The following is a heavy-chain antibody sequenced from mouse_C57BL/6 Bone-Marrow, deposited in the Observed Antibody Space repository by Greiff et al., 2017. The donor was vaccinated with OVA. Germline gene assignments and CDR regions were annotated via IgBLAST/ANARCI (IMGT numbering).Heavy chain of an antibody. D-gene: IGHD2-1*01. V-gene: IGHV6-3*01. Sequence: EVQLVESGGGLVKPGGSLKLSCVASGFTFSNYWMNWVRQSPEKGLEWVAQIRLKSDNYATHYAESVKGRFTISRDDSKSSVYLQMNNLRAEDTGIYYCTAYGNYPYWYFDVWGTGTTVTVSS. CDR3: TAYGNYPYWYFDV. CDR2: IRLKSDNYAT. CDR1: GFTFSNYW. J-gene: IGHJ1*03.